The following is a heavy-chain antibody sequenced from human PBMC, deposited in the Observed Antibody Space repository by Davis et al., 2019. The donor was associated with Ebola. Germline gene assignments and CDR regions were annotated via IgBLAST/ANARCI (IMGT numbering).Heavy chain of an antibody. CDR1: GIDFGTSI. V-gene: IGHV3-30*02. D-gene: IGHD6-13*01. CDR3: SSWVSSHFDF. J-gene: IGHJ4*02. CDR2: FPIDGGYT. Sequence: GESLKISCIVSGIDFGTSIMHWVRQAPGKGLEWVALFPIDGGYTQYGDAVKGRFTISRDVSKNTVSLQMNSLRADDTAMYYCSSWVSSHFDFWGRGTLVTVSS.